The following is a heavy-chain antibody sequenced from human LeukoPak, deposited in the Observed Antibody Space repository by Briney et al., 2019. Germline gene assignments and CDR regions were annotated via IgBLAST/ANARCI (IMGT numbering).Heavy chain of an antibody. CDR1: GGSISSYY. CDR2: IYTCGST. D-gene: IGHD3-16*01. V-gene: IGHV4-4*09. Sequence: SETLSLTCTVSGGSISSYYWTWIRQPPGKGPEWIGYIYTCGSTNYNPSLKSRVTISVDTSKHQFSLKLSSVTAADTAVYYCARQRSDSNWFDPWGQGTLVTVSS. J-gene: IGHJ5*02. CDR3: ARQRSDSNWFDP.